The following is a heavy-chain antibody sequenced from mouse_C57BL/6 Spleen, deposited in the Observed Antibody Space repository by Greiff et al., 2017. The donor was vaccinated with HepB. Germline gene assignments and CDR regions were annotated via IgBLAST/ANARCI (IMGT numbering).Heavy chain of an antibody. V-gene: IGHV1-81*01. CDR3: SRVITTVVATWYFDV. D-gene: IGHD1-1*01. CDR1: GYTFTSYG. J-gene: IGHJ1*03. CDR2: IYPRSGNT. Sequence: VQLQQSGAELARPGASVKLSCKASGYTFTSYGISWVKQRTGQGLEWIGEIYPRSGNTYYNEKFKGKATLTTDKSSSTAYMELRSLTTEDSAVYFCSRVITTVVATWYFDVWGTGTTVTVSS.